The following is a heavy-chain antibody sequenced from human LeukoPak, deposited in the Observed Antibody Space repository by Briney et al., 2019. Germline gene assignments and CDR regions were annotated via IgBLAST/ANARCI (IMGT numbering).Heavy chain of an antibody. Sequence: PGGSLRLSCAASGFTFSSHAMHWVRQAPGKGLEWVAVISYDGSNKYYADSVKGRFTISRDNSKNTLYLQMNSLRAEDTAVYYCANTKSYWGQGTLVTVSS. V-gene: IGHV3-30-3*01. CDR3: ANTKSY. CDR2: ISYDGSNK. D-gene: IGHD2-8*01. CDR1: GFTFSSHA. J-gene: IGHJ4*02.